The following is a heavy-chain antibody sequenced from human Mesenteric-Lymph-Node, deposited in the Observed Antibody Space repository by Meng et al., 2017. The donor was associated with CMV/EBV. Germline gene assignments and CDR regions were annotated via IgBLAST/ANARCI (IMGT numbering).Heavy chain of an antibody. CDR1: GFSLSIYS. J-gene: IGHJ4*01. D-gene: IGHD1-1*01. CDR3: VRDPVVSGLDV. Sequence: GGSLRLSCTASGFSLSIYSMNWVRQAPGKGLEWVAYIGTGSTKYYADSLAGRFTVSRDDAKNSLYLQMNSLRGEDTAVYFCVRDPVVSGLDVWGQGTLVTVSS. V-gene: IGHV3-48*04. CDR2: IGTGSTK.